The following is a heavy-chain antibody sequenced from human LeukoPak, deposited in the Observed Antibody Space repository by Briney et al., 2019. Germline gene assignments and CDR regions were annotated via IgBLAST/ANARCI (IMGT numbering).Heavy chain of an antibody. V-gene: IGHV1-8*02. J-gene: IGHJ4*02. Sequence: ASVKVSCKASGYTFTSYGISWVRQAPGQGLEWMGWMNPNSGNTGYAQKFQGRVTMTRNTSISTAYMELSSLRSEDTAVYYCARDKVVGPTIFDYWGQGTLVTVSS. CDR1: GYTFTSYG. D-gene: IGHD1-26*01. CDR3: ARDKVVGPTIFDY. CDR2: MNPNSGNT.